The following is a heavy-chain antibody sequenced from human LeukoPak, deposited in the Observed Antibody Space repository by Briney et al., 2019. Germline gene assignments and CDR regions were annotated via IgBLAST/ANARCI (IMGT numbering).Heavy chain of an antibody. CDR2: ISAYKGNT. V-gene: IGHV1-18*01. CDR1: GYTFTSYG. D-gene: IGHD4-17*01. CDR3: ARTHGYGDRYNWFDP. Sequence: ASVKVSCKASGYTFTSYGISWVRQSPGQGLEWMGWISAYKGNTNYAQKLQGRVTMTTDTSTSTAYMELRSLRSDDTAVYYCARTHGYGDRYNWFDPWGQGTLVTVSS. J-gene: IGHJ5*02.